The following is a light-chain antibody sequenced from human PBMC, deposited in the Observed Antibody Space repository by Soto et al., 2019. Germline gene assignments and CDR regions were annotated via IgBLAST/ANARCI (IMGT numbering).Light chain of an antibody. J-gene: IGKJ1*01. Sequence: EIVMTQSPATLSVSPGETATLSCRASQSVSNSLAWYRQRPGQPPSLLIYATSTRATGVPARFTGSGSGTEFTLTISSLQSEDFAVYYCHQYYDWPPWTFGQGTKVDIK. CDR2: ATS. CDR1: QSVSNS. CDR3: HQYYDWPPWT. V-gene: IGKV3-15*01.